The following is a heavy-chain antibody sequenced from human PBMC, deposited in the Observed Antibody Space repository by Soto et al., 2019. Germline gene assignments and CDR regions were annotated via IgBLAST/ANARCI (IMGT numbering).Heavy chain of an antibody. V-gene: IGHV4-39*02. Sequence: PSETLSLTCTVSGGSFDITSSYWAWVRQPPGKGLEWIAYIYYSGSTYYNPSLKSRITISVDTSTNQLSLRLRSVTAADTAVYYCATVPIVGTKPYYFDSWGQGTLVTVSS. CDR2: IYYSGST. J-gene: IGHJ4*02. CDR1: GGSFDITSSY. D-gene: IGHD1-1*01. CDR3: ATVPIVGTKPYYFDS.